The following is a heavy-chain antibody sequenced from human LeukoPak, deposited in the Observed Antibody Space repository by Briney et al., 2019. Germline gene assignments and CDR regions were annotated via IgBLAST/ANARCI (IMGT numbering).Heavy chain of an antibody. D-gene: IGHD6-6*01. CDR2: LKQDGTAK. J-gene: IGHJ4*02. V-gene: IGHV3-7*01. CDR3: ARIGYSSSSFDY. Sequence: GGSLRLSCAASGFTFTTYWMSWVRQAPGKGLEWVANLKQDGTAKYYVDSVKGRFTISRDNARNSLYLQMSSLRVEDTAVYYCARIGYSSSSFDYWGQGTLVTVSS. CDR1: GFTFTTYW.